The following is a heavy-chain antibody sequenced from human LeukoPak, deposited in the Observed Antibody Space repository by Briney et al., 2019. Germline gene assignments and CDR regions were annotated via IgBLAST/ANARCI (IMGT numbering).Heavy chain of an antibody. V-gene: IGHV4-59*01. CDR1: GGSISSYY. CDR3: ARDGYSGNDGL. D-gene: IGHD5-12*01. J-gene: IGHJ4*02. CDR2: IYHSGST. Sequence: SETLSLTCTVSGGSISSYYWSWIRQPPGKGLEWIGYIYHSGSTKYNPSLKSRVTISVDTSKNQFSLKLSSVTAADTAVYYCARDGYSGNDGLWGQGTLVTVSS.